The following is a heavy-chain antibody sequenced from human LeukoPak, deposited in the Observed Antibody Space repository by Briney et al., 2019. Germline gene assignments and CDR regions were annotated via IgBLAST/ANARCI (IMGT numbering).Heavy chain of an antibody. Sequence: GGSLRLSCAASGFTFSSYAMSWVRQAPGKGLEWVSAISGSGGSTYYADSVKGRFTISRGNSKNTLYLQMNSLRAEDTAVYYCAKSPFSGSYYGGYFDYWGQGTLVTVSS. D-gene: IGHD1-26*01. CDR2: ISGSGGST. CDR3: AKSPFSGSYYGGYFDY. CDR1: GFTFSSYA. V-gene: IGHV3-23*01. J-gene: IGHJ4*02.